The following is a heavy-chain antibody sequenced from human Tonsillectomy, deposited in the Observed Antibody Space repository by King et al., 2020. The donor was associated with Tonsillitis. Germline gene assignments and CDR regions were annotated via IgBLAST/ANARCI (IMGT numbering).Heavy chain of an antibody. D-gene: IGHD6-13*01. J-gene: IGHJ4*02. CDR2: ISYDGSNK. V-gene: IGHV3-30*18. CDR1: GFTFSSYG. Sequence: VQLVQSGGGVVQPGRSLRLSCAASGFTFSSYGMHWVRQAPGKGLGWVAVISYDGSNKYYADSVKGRFTVSRDNSKNTLYLQMNSLRAEDTAVYYCAKDMSAYSTPGYWGQGTLVTVSS. CDR3: AKDMSAYSTPGY.